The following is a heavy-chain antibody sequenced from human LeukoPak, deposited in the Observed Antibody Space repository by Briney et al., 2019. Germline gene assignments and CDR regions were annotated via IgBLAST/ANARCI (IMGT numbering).Heavy chain of an antibody. J-gene: IGHJ6*02. Sequence: PAGSLRLSCAASGFAFADYAMHWVRQIPGKGLECVAHIHADGGRTFYADSVKGRFTVSRDNGKNSLFLQMDSLTSDDTAFYCSTWAFYHGLDVWGQRATVIVSS. CDR3: TWAFYHGLDV. CDR2: IHADGGRT. V-gene: IGHV3-43*02. D-gene: IGHD2/OR15-2a*01. CDR1: GFAFADYA.